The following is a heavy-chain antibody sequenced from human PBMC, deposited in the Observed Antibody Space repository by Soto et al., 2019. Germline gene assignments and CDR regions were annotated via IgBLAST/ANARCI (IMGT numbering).Heavy chain of an antibody. CDR1: GFPFSAYA. CDR3: VRTGETGYDWGWFDP. V-gene: IGHV3-30*03. D-gene: IGHD3-9*01. J-gene: IGHJ5*02. CDR2: ISSDGSNK. Sequence: QVQLLESGGGVVQPGRSQRLSCAASGFPFSAYAMHWVRQAPGRGLEWLAVISSDGSNKHYADSVTGRFSISRDNYENTVYLQMNSLGTEDTAAYYCVRTGETGYDWGWFDPWGQGTLVTVSS.